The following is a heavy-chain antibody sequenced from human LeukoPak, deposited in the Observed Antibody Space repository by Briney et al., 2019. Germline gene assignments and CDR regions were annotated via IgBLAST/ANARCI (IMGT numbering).Heavy chain of an antibody. Sequence: PGGSLRLSCAASGFTFSSYAMHWVRQAPGKGLEWVAVISYDGSNKYYADSVKGRFTISRDNSKNTLYLQMNSLRAEDTAVYYCATHRYCSSTSCYFSFDYWGQGTLVTVSS. J-gene: IGHJ4*02. CDR2: ISYDGSNK. CDR1: GFTFSSYA. D-gene: IGHD2-2*01. V-gene: IGHV3-30*04. CDR3: ATHRYCSSTSCYFSFDY.